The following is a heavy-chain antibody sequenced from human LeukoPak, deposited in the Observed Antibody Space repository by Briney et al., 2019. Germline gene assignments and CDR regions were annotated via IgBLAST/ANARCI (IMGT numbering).Heavy chain of an antibody. CDR2: ISYDGSNK. J-gene: IGHJ4*02. CDR1: GFTFSSYG. V-gene: IGHV3-30*18. Sequence: PGRSLRLSCAASGFTFSSYGMHWVRQAPGKRLEWVAVISYDGSNKYYADSVKGRFTISRDNSKNTLYLQMNSLRAEDTAVYYCAKQYSGYLSDYWGQGTLVTVSS. D-gene: IGHD5-12*01. CDR3: AKQYSGYLSDY.